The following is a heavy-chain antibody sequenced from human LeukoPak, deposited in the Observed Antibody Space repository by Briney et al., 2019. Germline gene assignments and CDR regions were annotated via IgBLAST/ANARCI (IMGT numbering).Heavy chain of an antibody. V-gene: IGHV4-34*01. CDR1: GGSFSGYY. CDR2: INHSGST. CDR3: ARAYYYYYYMDV. Sequence: SETLSLTCAVYGGSFSGYYWSWIRQPPGKGLEWIGEINHSGSTNYNPSLKSRVTISVDTSKNQCSLTLSSVTAADTAVYYCARAYYYYYYMDVWGKGTTVTVSS. J-gene: IGHJ6*03.